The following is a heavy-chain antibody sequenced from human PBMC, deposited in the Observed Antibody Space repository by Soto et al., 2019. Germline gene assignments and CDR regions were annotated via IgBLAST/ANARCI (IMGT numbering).Heavy chain of an antibody. CDR1: GGSISSGGYY. CDR2: IDYSGSN. CDR3: ARGKSLTYDDIAKAPWYYFDY. V-gene: IGHV4-31*03. Sequence: QVQLQESGPGLVKPSQTLSLTCTVSGGSISSGGYYWSWIRQHPGKGLEWIGYIDYSGSNYYNPSLKSRVILSVDTSKNQFSLKLSSVTAADTAVYYCARGKSLTYDDIAKAPWYYFDYWGQGTLVTVSS. D-gene: IGHD3-9*01. J-gene: IGHJ4*02.